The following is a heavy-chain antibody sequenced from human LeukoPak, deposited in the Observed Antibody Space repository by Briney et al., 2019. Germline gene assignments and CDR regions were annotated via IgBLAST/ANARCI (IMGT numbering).Heavy chain of an antibody. D-gene: IGHD6-6*01. V-gene: IGHV5-51*01. J-gene: IGHJ4*02. CDR3: ARRPLSSSLSGLDY. Sequence: HGESLKISCRGSGYSFMSHWIAWVRQMPGKGLEWMGIIYPGDSDTRYSPSFQGQVTISADKSINRAYIQWSSLKASDAAMYYCARRPLSSSLSGLDYWGQGTLFTVSS. CDR2: IYPGDSDT. CDR1: GYSFMSHW.